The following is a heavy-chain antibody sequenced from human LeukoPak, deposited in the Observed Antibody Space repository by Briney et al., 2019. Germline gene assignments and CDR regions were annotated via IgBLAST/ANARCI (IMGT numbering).Heavy chain of an antibody. V-gene: IGHV3-7*01. D-gene: IGHD3-10*01. J-gene: IGHJ4*02. CDR1: GFTFSNYW. CDR3: ASGSYYYGSGSEWPCFDY. Sequence: GGSLRLSCAASGFTFSNYWMSWVRQAPGKGLEWVANIKQDGSEKHYVDSVKGRFTISRDNAKNSLYLQMNSLRAEDTAVYYCASGSYYYGSGSEWPCFDYWGQGTLVTVSS. CDR2: IKQDGSEK.